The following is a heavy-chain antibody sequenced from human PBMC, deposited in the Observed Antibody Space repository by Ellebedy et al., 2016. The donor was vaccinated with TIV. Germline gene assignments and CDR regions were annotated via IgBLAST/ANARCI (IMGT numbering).Heavy chain of an antibody. Sequence: GESLKISCAASGFTFSSYAITWLRQAPGKGLEWLSAVSGNGADTYYADSMKGRFTISRDTSKNTLYLQMNSLRAEDTAVYYCAKDQGGYYGSEALDYWGQGTLVTVSS. CDR2: VSGNGADT. J-gene: IGHJ4*02. CDR3: AKDQGGYYGSEALDY. V-gene: IGHV3-23*01. D-gene: IGHD3-10*01. CDR1: GFTFSSYA.